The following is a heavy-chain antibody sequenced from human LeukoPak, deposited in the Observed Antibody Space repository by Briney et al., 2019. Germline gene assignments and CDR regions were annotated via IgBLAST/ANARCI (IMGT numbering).Heavy chain of an antibody. J-gene: IGHJ4*02. Sequence: GGSLRLSCAASKFTFSSYEMNWVRQAPGKGLEWLSYISTSGTTIYYADSVKGRFTISRDNSKNTLYLQMNSLRAADTAVYYCAKDPTHYRVWDDYDSTVLSYWGQGTLVTVSS. D-gene: IGHD3-22*01. V-gene: IGHV3-48*03. CDR2: ISTSGTTI. CDR1: KFTFSSYE. CDR3: AKDPTHYRVWDDYDSTVLSY.